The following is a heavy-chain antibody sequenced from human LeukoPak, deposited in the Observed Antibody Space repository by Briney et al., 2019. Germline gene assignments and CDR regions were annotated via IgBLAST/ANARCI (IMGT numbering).Heavy chain of an antibody. J-gene: IGHJ4*02. CDR1: GYTFTTYG. CDR2: ISPYNGNT. V-gene: IGHV1-18*01. CDR3: ARDRAVVVAATDY. Sequence: ASVKVSCKASGYTFTTYGISWVRQAPGQGLEWMGWISPYNGNTNYAQKLQGRGTMTPDTSTSTAYMELRSLRSDDTAVYYCARDRAVVVAATDYWGQGTLVTVSS. D-gene: IGHD2-15*01.